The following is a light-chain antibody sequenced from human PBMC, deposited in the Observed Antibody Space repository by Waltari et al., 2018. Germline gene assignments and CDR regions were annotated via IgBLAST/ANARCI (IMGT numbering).Light chain of an antibody. CDR1: QTIDTF. CDR2: RAS. Sequence: DIHMTQSHSSLSASVGDRVTITCRASQTIDTFLNWYQQKSGKAPRPLIYRASNLQGGVPSRFTGSGSGTDFTLIIAGLQPEDFATYFCQQSYTFPPTFDQGTRVDMK. V-gene: IGKV1-39*01. J-gene: IGKJ1*01. CDR3: QQSYTFPPT.